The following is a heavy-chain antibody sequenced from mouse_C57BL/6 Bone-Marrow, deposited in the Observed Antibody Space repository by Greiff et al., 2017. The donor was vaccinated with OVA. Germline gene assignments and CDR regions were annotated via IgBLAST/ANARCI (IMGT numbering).Heavy chain of an antibody. D-gene: IGHD1-1*01. V-gene: IGHV1-69*01. CDR2: IDPSDSYT. CDR1: GYTFTSYW. Sequence: VKLQQPGAELVMPGASVKLSCKASGYTFTSYWMHWVKQRPGQGLEWIGEIDPSDSYTNYNQKFKGKSTLTVDKSSSTAYMQLSSLTSEDSAVYYCARSDYYGSTHWGQGTTLTVSS. CDR3: ARSDYYGSTH. J-gene: IGHJ2*01.